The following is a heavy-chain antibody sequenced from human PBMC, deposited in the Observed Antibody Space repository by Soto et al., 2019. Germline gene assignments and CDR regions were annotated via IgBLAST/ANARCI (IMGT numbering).Heavy chain of an antibody. CDR2: FDPEDCET. D-gene: IGHD6-19*01. J-gene: IGHJ5*02. CDR1: GYTXTESS. CDR3: ATFWHGAVAKGWFAP. Sequence: SXKVYFMVSGYTXTESSIHLVRQAPGKGLEWMGGFDPEDCETIQAQKFQGRVTMTDDTSTDKAYIELSSMRSEDTPLYYCATFWHGAVAKGWFAPWGQGTLGTVS. V-gene: IGHV1-24*01.